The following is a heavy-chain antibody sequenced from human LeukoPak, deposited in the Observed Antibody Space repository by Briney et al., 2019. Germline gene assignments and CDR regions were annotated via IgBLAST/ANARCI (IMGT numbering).Heavy chain of an antibody. D-gene: IGHD2-8*01. V-gene: IGHV4-34*01. CDR2: IDHSGST. Sequence: SETLSLTCAVYGGSFSGYYWSWIRQPPGKGLEWIGEIDHSGSTNYNPSLKSRVTISVDTSKNQFSLKLSSVTAADTAVYYCARGRRTAQTKNNWFDPWGQGTLVTVSS. CDR3: ARGRRTAQTKNNWFDP. CDR1: GGSFSGYY. J-gene: IGHJ5*02.